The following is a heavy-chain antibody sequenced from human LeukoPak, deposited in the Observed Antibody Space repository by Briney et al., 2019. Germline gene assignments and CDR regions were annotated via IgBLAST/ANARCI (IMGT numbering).Heavy chain of an antibody. J-gene: IGHJ4*02. Sequence: SVRVSCKASGGTFTSYAISWVRQAPGQGQEWMGGIIPIFGAANYAQKFQGRVTITADESTSTAYMELSSLRSEDTAVYYCARALYYDSSGYLFDYWGQGTLVTVSS. CDR3: ARALYYDSSGYLFDY. CDR1: GGTFTSYA. V-gene: IGHV1-69*13. CDR2: IIPIFGAA. D-gene: IGHD3-22*01.